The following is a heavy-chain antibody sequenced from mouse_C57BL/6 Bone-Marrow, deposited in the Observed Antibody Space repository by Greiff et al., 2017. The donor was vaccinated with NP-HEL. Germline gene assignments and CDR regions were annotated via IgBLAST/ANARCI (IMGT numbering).Heavy chain of an antibody. CDR2: IHPNSGST. D-gene: IGHD2-1*01. V-gene: IGHV1-64*01. CDR3: TGSRVYNGNDWFAC. Sequence: VQLQQPGAELVKPGASVKLSCKASGYTFTSYCMHWVKQRPGQGLEWIGMIHPNSGSTNYNEKFKNKATLTVAKSSSTAYMQLSRLTSEDSAVYYCTGSRVYNGNDWFACWGQGTLVTVSA. J-gene: IGHJ3*01. CDR1: GYTFTSYC.